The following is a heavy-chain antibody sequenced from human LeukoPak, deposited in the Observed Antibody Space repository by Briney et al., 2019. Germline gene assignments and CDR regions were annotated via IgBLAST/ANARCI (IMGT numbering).Heavy chain of an antibody. CDR2: INHSGST. CDR3: AANRRPIAARPWALDI. CDR1: GGSFSGYY. V-gene: IGHV4-34*01. Sequence: SETLSLTCAVYGGSFSGYYWSWIRQPPGKGLEWIGEINHSGSTNYNPSPKSRVTISVDTSKNQFSLKLSSVTAADTAVYYCAANRRPIAARPWALDIWGQGTMVTVSS. J-gene: IGHJ3*02. D-gene: IGHD6-6*01.